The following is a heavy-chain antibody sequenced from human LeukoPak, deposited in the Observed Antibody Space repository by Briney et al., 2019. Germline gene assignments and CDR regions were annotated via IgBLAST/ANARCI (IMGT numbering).Heavy chain of an antibody. CDR1: GFTVSSNY. D-gene: IGHD5-12*01. Sequence: AGGSLRLSCAASGFTVSSNYMSWVRQAPGKGLEWVSYISSSGSTKHYADSVKGRFTFSRDNAKNSLYLQMNSLRADDTAIYYCARDLGWLHYEDWGQGILVTVSS. CDR2: ISSSGSTK. V-gene: IGHV3-11*01. CDR3: ARDLGWLHYED. J-gene: IGHJ4*02.